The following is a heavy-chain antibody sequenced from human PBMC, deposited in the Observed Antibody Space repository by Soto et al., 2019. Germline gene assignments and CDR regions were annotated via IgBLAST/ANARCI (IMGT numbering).Heavy chain of an antibody. CDR1: GRSLSGFY. J-gene: IGHJ5*02. Sequence: SDTLSLTCSAPGRSLSGFYPTWVFPPPGKGLEWIGEINHSGSTNYNPSLKSRVTISVDTSKNQFSLKLSSVTAADTAVYYCARVASITMVRGVGVDFNWFDPWGQG. V-gene: IGHV4-34*01. CDR2: INHSGST. CDR3: ARVASITMVRGVGVDFNWFDP. D-gene: IGHD3-10*01.